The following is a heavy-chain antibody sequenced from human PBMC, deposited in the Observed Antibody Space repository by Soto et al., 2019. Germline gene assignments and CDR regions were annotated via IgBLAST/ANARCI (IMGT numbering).Heavy chain of an antibody. CDR1: GFTFSNYT. J-gene: IGHJ5*02. CDR3: AKAMTSSWTLSS. D-gene: IGHD6-13*01. V-gene: IGHV3-23*01. CDR2: ISGSGGST. Sequence: EVQLLASGGGLVQPGGSLSLPCTAPGFTFSNYTMSWFRQAPGKGLEWVSGISGSGGSTYYPDSLKGRFTISRDNSKNTLYLQMNSLRAEDTAVYYCAKAMTSSWTLSSWGQGTLVTVSS.